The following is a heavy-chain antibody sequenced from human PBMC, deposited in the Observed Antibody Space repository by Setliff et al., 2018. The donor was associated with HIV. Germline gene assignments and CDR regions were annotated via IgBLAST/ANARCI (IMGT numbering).Heavy chain of an antibody. D-gene: IGHD5-18*01. CDR1: GFNFGSYA. Sequence: GGSLRLSCAVSGFNFGSYAIHWVRLAPGQGPQWVALISYDGNNQWYADSVKGRFTISRDNSKNTLHLELNNLRPEDTAVYHCARDGGGYNYGSVRYFDYWSQGTLVTVSS. CDR3: ARDGGGYNYGSVRYFDY. CDR2: ISYDGNNQ. J-gene: IGHJ4*02. V-gene: IGHV3-30-3*01.